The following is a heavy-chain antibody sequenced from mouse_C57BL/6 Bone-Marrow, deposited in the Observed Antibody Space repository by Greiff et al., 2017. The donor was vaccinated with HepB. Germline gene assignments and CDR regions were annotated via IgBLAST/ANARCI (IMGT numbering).Heavy chain of an antibody. J-gene: IGHJ4*01. V-gene: IGHV5-6*01. CDR3: ARQGMPYYYAMDY. CDR1: GFTFSSYG. Sequence: EVQGVESGGDLVKPGGSLKLSCAASGFTFSSYGMSWVRQTPDKRLEWVATISSGGSYTYYPDSVKGRFTISRDNAKNTLYLQMSSLKSEDTAMYYCARQGMPYYYAMDYWGQGTSVTVSS. CDR2: ISSGGSYT.